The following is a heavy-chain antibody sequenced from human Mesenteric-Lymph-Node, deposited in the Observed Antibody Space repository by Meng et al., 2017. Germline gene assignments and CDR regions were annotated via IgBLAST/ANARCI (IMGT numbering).Heavy chain of an antibody. CDR1: GGSISSVGYY. CDR2: IYYSGST. D-gene: IGHD3-10*01. Sequence: LRLSCTVSGGSISSVGYYWSWIRQHPGKGLEWLGYIYYSGSTYYNPSLKSRVTISVDTSKNQFSLKLSSVTAADTAVSSCARDSRVWGVIGAGFWFDPWGQGTLVTVSS. J-gene: IGHJ5*02. V-gene: IGHV4-31*03. CDR3: ARDSRVWGVIGAGFWFDP.